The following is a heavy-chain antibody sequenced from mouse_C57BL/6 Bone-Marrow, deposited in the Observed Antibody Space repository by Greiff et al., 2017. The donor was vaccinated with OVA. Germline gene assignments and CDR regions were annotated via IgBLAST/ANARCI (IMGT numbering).Heavy chain of an antibody. CDR3: ARKGKLGYAMDY. CDR2: INPNNGGT. Sequence: EVQLQQSGPELVKPGASVKISCKASGYTFTDYYMNWVKQSHGKSLEWIGDINPNNGGTSYNQKFKGKATLTVDKSSSTAYMELRSLTSEDSAVYYCARKGKLGYAMDYWGQGTSVTVSS. D-gene: IGHD4-1*01. J-gene: IGHJ4*01. CDR1: GYTFTDYY. V-gene: IGHV1-26*01.